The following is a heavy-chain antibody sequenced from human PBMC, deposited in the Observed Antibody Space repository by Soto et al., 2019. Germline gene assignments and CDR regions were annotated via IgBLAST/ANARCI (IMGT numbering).Heavy chain of an antibody. V-gene: IGHV4-34*01. CDR3: ARDKVPGLFDY. CDR1: GGSFSGYY. CDR2: INHSGST. J-gene: IGHJ4*02. Sequence: QVQLQQWGAGLLKPSETLSLTCAVYGGSFSGYYWTWIRQPPGTGLEWIGEINHSGSTNYNPSLKXXVTVSVGTSTNQFSLKLTSVTAADTAVYYCARDKVPGLFDYWGQGTLVTVSS.